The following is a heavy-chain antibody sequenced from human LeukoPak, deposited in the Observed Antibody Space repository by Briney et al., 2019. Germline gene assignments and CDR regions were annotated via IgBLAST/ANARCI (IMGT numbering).Heavy chain of an antibody. CDR2: IYYSGST. Sequence: SETLSLTCTVSGGSISSHYWSWIRQPPGKGLEWIGYIYYSGSTNYNPSLKSRVTISVDTSKNQFSLELSSVTAADTAVYYCARSRCSSTSCYLGDFDYWGQGTLVTVSS. D-gene: IGHD2-2*01. V-gene: IGHV4-59*11. J-gene: IGHJ4*02. CDR3: ARSRCSSTSCYLGDFDY. CDR1: GGSISSHY.